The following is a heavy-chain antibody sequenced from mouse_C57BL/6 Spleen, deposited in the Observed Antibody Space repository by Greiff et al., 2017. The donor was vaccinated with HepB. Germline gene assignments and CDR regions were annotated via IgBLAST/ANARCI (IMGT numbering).Heavy chain of an antibody. CDR2: IHPNSGST. Sequence: VKLQESGAELVKPGASVKLSCKASGYTFTSYWMHWVKQRPGQGLEWIGMIHPNSGSTNYNEKFKSKATLTVDKSSSTAYMQLSSLTSEDSAVYYCARPHPFDYWGQGTTLTVSS. CDR1: GYTFTSYW. V-gene: IGHV1-64*01. CDR3: ARPHPFDY. J-gene: IGHJ2*01.